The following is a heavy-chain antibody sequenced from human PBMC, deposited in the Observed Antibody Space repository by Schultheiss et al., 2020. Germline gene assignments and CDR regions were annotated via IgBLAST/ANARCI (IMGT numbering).Heavy chain of an antibody. D-gene: IGHD3-3*02. CDR3: ARLPIIFASYYYYGMDV. V-gene: IGHV5-51*01. Sequence: GESLKISCKGSGHSFTSYWIAWVRQMSGKGLEWMGIIYPGDSDTTYSPSFQGQVIISADMSISTAYLQWNSLKASDTAMYYCARLPIIFASYYYYGMDVWGQGTTVTVSS. CDR1: GHSFTSYW. J-gene: IGHJ6*02. CDR2: IYPGDSDT.